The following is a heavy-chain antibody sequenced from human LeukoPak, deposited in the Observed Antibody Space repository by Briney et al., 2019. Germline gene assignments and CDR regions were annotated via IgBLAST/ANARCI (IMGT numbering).Heavy chain of an antibody. CDR1: GFTFSSYG. D-gene: IGHD5-18*01. CDR2: IWYDGSNK. CDR3: ARDQGIQLLNWFDP. J-gene: IGHJ5*02. Sequence: PGGSLRLSCAASGFTFSSYGMHWVRQAPGKGLEWVAVIWYDGSNKYYADSVKGRFTISRDNSKNTLYLQMNSLRAEDTAVYYCARDQGIQLLNWFDPWGQGTLVTVSS. V-gene: IGHV3-33*01.